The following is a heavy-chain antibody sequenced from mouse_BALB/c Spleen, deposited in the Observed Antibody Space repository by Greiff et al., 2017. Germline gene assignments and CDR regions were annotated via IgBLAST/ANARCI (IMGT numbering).Heavy chain of an antibody. CDR1: GFAFSSYD. CDR3: ARRTTAKDYAMDY. J-gene: IGHJ4*01. V-gene: IGHV5-12-1*01. Sequence: DVMLVESGGGLVKPGGSLKLSCAASGFAFSSYDMSWVRQTPEKRLEWVAYISSGGGSTYYPDTVKGRFTISRDNAKNTLYLQMSSLKSEDTAMYYGARRTTAKDYAMDYWGQGTSVTVSS. CDR2: ISSGGGST. D-gene: IGHD1-2*01.